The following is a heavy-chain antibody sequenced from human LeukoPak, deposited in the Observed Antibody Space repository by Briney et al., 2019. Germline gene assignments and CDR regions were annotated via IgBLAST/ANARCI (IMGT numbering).Heavy chain of an antibody. Sequence: GGSLRLSCAASGFTFSSYAMSWVRQAPGKGLEWVSAISGSGGSTYYADSVKGRFTISRDNYKNTLYLQMNSLRAEDTAVYYCAKWYCSGGSCPNWGQGTLVTVSS. D-gene: IGHD2-15*01. CDR2: ISGSGGST. V-gene: IGHV3-23*01. CDR3: AKWYCSGGSCPN. J-gene: IGHJ4*02. CDR1: GFTFSSYA.